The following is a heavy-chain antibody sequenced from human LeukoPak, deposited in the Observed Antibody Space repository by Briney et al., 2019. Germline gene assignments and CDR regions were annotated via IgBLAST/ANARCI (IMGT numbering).Heavy chain of an antibody. D-gene: IGHD7-27*01. J-gene: IGHJ3*02. Sequence: PSETLSLTCAVYGGSFSGYYWSWIRQPPGKGLEWIGEINHSGSTNYNPSLKSRVTISVDTSKNQFSLKLSSVTAADTAVYYCARGAIWGPTHEAFDIWGQGTMVTVSS. CDR3: ARGAIWGPTHEAFDI. CDR2: INHSGST. V-gene: IGHV4-34*01. CDR1: GGSFSGYY.